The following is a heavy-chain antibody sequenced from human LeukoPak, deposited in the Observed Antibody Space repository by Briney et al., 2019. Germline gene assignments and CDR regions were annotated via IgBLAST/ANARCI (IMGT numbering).Heavy chain of an antibody. Sequence: ASVKVSCKASGYTFTSYGISWVRQAPGQGLEWMGWISAYNGNTNYAQKLQGRVTMTTDTSTSTAYMELRSLRSDDTAVYYCARERYSYRERPKLFDYWGQGTLVTVSS. J-gene: IGHJ4*02. D-gene: IGHD5-18*01. CDR1: GYTFTSYG. V-gene: IGHV1-18*01. CDR3: ARERYSYRERPKLFDY. CDR2: ISAYNGNT.